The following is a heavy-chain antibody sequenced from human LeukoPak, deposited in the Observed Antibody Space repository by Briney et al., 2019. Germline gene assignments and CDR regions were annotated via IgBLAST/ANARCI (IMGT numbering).Heavy chain of an antibody. D-gene: IGHD6-19*01. CDR1: GLNFSHNG. CDR3: ARDPYSSVWFYYFAC. CDR2: IRYDGGKE. V-gene: IGHV3-30*02. J-gene: IGHJ4*02. Sequence: GGSLRLSCLACGLNFSHNGMHWLRQSPGKGLEWLSFIRYDGGKEYYADSVKGRFTISRDNSKSTLYLQMSSLTPEDTAVYYCARDPYSSVWFYYFACGSQGTMLAVSS.